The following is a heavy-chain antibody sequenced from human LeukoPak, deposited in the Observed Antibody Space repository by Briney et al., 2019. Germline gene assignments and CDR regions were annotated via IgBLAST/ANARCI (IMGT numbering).Heavy chain of an antibody. V-gene: IGHV4-4*07. Sequence: PSETLSLTCAVYGGSISSYYWSWIRQPAGKGLEWIGRIYTSGSTNYNPSLKSRVTMSVDTSKNQFSLKLSSVTAADTAVYYCARDLIAAANFDIWGQGTMVTVSS. J-gene: IGHJ3*02. CDR2: IYTSGST. CDR1: GGSISSYY. CDR3: ARDLIAAANFDI. D-gene: IGHD6-13*01.